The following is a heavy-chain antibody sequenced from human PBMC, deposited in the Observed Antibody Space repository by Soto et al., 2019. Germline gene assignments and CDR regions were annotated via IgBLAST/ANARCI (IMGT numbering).Heavy chain of an antibody. J-gene: IGHJ4*02. Sequence: GGSLRLSCAASGFTFGNFWMHWVRQAPGKGPEWVSRMTSDGRTIQYADSVEGRFTVSRDNAKSTMYLQMNSLRVEDTAVYHCARAEVDYWGPGTLVTVSS. CDR2: MTSDGRTI. CDR1: GFTFGNFW. V-gene: IGHV3-74*03. CDR3: ARAEVDY.